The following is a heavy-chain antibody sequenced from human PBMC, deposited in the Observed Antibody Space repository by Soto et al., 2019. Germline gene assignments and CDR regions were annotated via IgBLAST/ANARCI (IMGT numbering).Heavy chain of an antibody. Sequence: EVQLLESGGGLVQPGGSLRLSCAASGFTFSCYAMGWGRQAPGTGLGWVSVIDGSGGDTSFADSVKGRFTISRDNSKNTLYLHMNSLRAEDTARYYCAKEIVAAAYVETSPFDFWGQGTQVTVSS. CDR1: GFTFSCYA. D-gene: IGHD2-15*01. CDR3: AKEIVAAAYVETSPFDF. CDR2: IDGSGGDT. J-gene: IGHJ4*02. V-gene: IGHV3-23*01.